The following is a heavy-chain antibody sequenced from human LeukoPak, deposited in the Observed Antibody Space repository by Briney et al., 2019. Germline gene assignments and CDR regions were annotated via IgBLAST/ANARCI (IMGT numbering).Heavy chain of an antibody. Sequence: SETLSLTCTVSGGSISSSSYYWGWIRQPPGKGLEWIGSIYYSGSTYDNPSLKSRVTISVDTSKNQFSLKLSSVTAADTAVYYCAGSIAAAGSFGYWGQGTLVTVSS. D-gene: IGHD6-13*01. J-gene: IGHJ4*02. V-gene: IGHV4-39*01. CDR2: IYYSGST. CDR3: AGSIAAAGSFGY. CDR1: GGSISSSSYY.